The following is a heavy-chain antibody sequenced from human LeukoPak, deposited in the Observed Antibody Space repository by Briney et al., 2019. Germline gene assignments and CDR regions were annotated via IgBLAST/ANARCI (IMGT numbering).Heavy chain of an antibody. Sequence: ASMKVSCRTSGYTFTSHGITWVRQAPGQGFEWMGWISGYNGDTIYAQKFQGRVTMTTETSTSTAYMEVWSLRSDDTAVYYCARVQLELRTHAFDIWGQGTMVTVSS. V-gene: IGHV1-18*01. CDR1: GYTFTSHG. J-gene: IGHJ3*02. CDR2: ISGYNGDT. CDR3: ARVQLELRTHAFDI. D-gene: IGHD1-7*01.